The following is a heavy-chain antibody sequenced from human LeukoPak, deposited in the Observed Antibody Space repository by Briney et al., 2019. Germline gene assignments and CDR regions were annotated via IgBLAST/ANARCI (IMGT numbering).Heavy chain of an antibody. Sequence: GGTLRLSCAASVFTFSNYGMSWVRQAPGKGLEWGSTISGSGDTTYYADSVKGRFTISRDNSTNTLYLQMHSLSAEDTAVYYCAKIRESIWQACFDYWGQGTLVTISS. D-gene: IGHD6-6*01. CDR1: VFTFSNYG. V-gene: IGHV3-23*01. CDR2: ISGSGDTT. CDR3: AKIRESIWQACFDY. J-gene: IGHJ4*02.